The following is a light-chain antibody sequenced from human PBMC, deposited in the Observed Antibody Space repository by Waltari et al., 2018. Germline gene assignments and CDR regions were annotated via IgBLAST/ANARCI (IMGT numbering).Light chain of an antibody. CDR2: EDT. J-gene: IGLJ1*01. Sequence: SYELTQTPSVSVSPGQTARITCSGHELPRKYAYWFQQKSGQAPRLVLYEDTKRPSGIPEGFAGYRAGTVATLTITGAQVDDEAEYYCYSSDSTGLRVFGGGTTV. CDR1: ELPRKY. V-gene: IGLV3-10*01. CDR3: YSSDSTGLRV.